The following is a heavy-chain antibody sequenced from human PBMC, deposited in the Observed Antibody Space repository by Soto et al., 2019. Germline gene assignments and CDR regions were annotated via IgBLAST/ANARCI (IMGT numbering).Heavy chain of an antibody. D-gene: IGHD3-22*01. CDR1: GFTFSSFA. Sequence: EVQLLESGGGLVQPGGSLRLSCAASGFTFSSFAMSWVRQAPGKGLEWVSVISDRDGSTYYADSVRGLFTISRDDSKSTLYLQMNSLRGDDTAIYYCAKAISGYYAPSDYWGQGTQVTVSS. V-gene: IGHV3-23*01. CDR2: ISDRDGST. CDR3: AKAISGYYAPSDY. J-gene: IGHJ4*02.